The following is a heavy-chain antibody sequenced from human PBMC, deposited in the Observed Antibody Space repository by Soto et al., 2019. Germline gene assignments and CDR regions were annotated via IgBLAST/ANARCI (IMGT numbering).Heavy chain of an antibody. V-gene: IGHV1-24*01. CDR2: LDYEEGER. Sequence: ASVKVSCKVSGASLSGLPMHWVRQAPGKGLEWMGSLDYEEGERSFAHRFQGRLTVTEDTSTDTAYMELSSLMSEDTAVYYCAAGVTTFDYWGQGTLVTVSS. J-gene: IGHJ4*02. CDR3: AAGVTTFDY. CDR1: GASLSGLP. D-gene: IGHD4-17*01.